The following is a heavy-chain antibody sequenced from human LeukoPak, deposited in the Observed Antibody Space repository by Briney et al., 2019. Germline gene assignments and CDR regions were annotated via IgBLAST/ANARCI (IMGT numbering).Heavy chain of an antibody. CDR1: GSSGFIFSNAW. Sequence: GGSLRLSCAASGSSGFIFSNAWMSWVRQAPGKGLAWVALIWHDGRNKYYGDSVEDRFTISRDNSKNALYLQMDSLRDEDTAVYYCARDRGYTYGHPLDYWGQGTLVTVSS. J-gene: IGHJ4*02. CDR3: ARDRGYTYGHPLDY. CDR2: IWHDGRNK. D-gene: IGHD5-18*01. V-gene: IGHV3-33*08.